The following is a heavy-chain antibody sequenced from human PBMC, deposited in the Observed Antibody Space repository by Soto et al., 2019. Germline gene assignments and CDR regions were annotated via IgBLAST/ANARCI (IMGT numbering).Heavy chain of an antibody. V-gene: IGHV4-39*01. CDR2: IYYSGIT. Sequence: SGALSVTCTVSGVSISNSSYYWGWIRRPPGKGLEWIGTIYYSGITYYNPSLKIRVTISVDTSKNHFSLKLTSVTAADTAVYYCARHGSNWGQGTLVTVSS. J-gene: IGHJ4*02. CDR3: ARHGSN. CDR1: GVSISNSSYY.